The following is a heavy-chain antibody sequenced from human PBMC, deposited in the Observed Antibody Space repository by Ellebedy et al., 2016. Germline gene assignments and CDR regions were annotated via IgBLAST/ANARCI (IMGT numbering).Heavy chain of an antibody. D-gene: IGHD1-26*01. CDR3: ARGGGSFRAEYFQD. CDR1: GGTFSTYA. Sequence: ASVKVSCKASGGTFSTYAISWVRHAPGQGLEWMGGIIPIFGTANYAQKFQGRVTITADDSTSTAYMELSSLRSQDTAFYFCARGGGSFRAEYFQDWGQGTLVTVSS. J-gene: IGHJ1*01. V-gene: IGHV1-69*13. CDR2: IIPIFGTA.